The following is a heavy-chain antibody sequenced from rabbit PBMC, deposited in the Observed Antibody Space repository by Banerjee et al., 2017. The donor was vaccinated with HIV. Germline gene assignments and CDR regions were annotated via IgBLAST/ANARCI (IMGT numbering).Heavy chain of an antibody. D-gene: IGHD4-2*01. V-gene: IGHV1S40*01. CDR1: GFSFSNYW. CDR2: IDAGSSGDT. CDR3: ARIAGGNNAYGYYFQL. J-gene: IGHJ4*01. Sequence: QSLEESGGDLVKPGASLTLTCTASGFSFSNYWIYWVRQAPGKGLEWIAWIDAGSSGDTYYATWAKGRFTVSKTSSTTVDLKMTSLTAADTATYFCARIAGGNNAYGYYFQLWGQGTLVTVS.